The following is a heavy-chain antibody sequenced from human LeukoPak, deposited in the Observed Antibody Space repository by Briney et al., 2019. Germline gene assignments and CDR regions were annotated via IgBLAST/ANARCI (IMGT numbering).Heavy chain of an antibody. Sequence: GGSLRLSCAASGFIFSDYYMSWIRQAPGKGLECISYISSSGGTIYYADSVKGRFTISRDNAKNSLYLQMNSLRAEDTAVYYCAKDLKVALGLSIAARPPFDYWGQGTLVTVSS. CDR2: ISSSGGTI. V-gene: IGHV3-11*01. J-gene: IGHJ4*02. CDR3: AKDLKVALGLSIAARPPFDY. CDR1: GFIFSDYY. D-gene: IGHD6-6*01.